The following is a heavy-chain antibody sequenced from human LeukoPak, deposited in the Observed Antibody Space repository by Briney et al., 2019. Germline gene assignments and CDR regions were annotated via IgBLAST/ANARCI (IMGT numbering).Heavy chain of an antibody. CDR2: IYWNDDK. V-gene: IGHV2-5*01. CDR1: GFSLSTSGVG. D-gene: IGHD3-10*01. Sequence: SGPTLVKPTQTLTLTCTFSGFSLSTSGVGVGWIRQPPGKALEWLALIYWNDDKRYSPSLKSRLTITKDTSKNQVVLTMTNMDPVDTATYYCARGYLYGSGKYYFDYWGQGTLVTVSS. CDR3: ARGYLYGSGKYYFDY. J-gene: IGHJ4*02.